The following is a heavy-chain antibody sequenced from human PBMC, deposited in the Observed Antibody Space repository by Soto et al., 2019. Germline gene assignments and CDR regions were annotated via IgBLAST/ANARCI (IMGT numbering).Heavy chain of an antibody. J-gene: IGHJ3*02. D-gene: IGHD5-12*01. V-gene: IGHV3-33*01. CDR3: ARDVLYDDGAFDI. CDR2: IWYDGSNK. Sequence: QVQLVESGGGVVQPGGSLRLSCAASGFTFSSYGMHWVRQATGKGLEWVAVIWYDGSNKYYADSVKGRFTISRDNSKDTLYLQSNSLRAEATAVYYWARDVLYDDGAFDIWGQGTMVAVSS. CDR1: GFTFSSYG.